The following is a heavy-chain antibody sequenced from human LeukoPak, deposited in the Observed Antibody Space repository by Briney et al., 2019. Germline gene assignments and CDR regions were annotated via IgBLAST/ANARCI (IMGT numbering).Heavy chain of an antibody. V-gene: IGHV4-39*01. D-gene: IGHD6-13*01. CDR2: ISYSGST. J-gene: IGHJ6*01. CDR3: ASLLSGFISSWCPDYYYGVDV. CDR1: SDSISSSRFY. Sequence: SEALSLTCTVSSDSISSSRFYGGWIRQPPGRGLEWIATISYSGSTYYNPSLRSRVTMSIDTSKNQFSLKLSSVTAADTAVYYCASLLSGFISSWCPDYYYGVDVWGKGPRSPSPQ.